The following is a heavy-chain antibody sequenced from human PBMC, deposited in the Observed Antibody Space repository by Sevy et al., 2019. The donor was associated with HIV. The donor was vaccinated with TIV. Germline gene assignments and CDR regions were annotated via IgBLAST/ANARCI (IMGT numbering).Heavy chain of an antibody. D-gene: IGHD6-19*01. CDR2: ISAYNGNT. CDR1: GYTFTSYG. Sequence: ASVKVSCKASGYTFTSYGISWVRQAPGQGLEWMGWISAYNGNTNYAQKLQGRVTMTTDTSTSTAYMELRSLRSDDTAVYYCARGVYSSGWYGPYYYGMDVWGQGTTVTVSS. CDR3: ARGVYSSGWYGPYYYGMDV. J-gene: IGHJ6*02. V-gene: IGHV1-18*01.